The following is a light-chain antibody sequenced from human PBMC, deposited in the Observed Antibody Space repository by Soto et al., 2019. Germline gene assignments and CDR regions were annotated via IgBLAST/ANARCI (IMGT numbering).Light chain of an antibody. CDR2: GAS. CDR3: QQYGSSPWT. V-gene: IGKV3-20*01. Sequence: VLTQSPGTLSLSPGERATLSCRSSQSVSSSYLAWYQQKPGQAPRLIIYGASSRATGIPDRFSGSGSGTDFTLTISRLEPEDFAVYYCQQYGSSPWTFGQGTKVDIK. CDR1: QSVSSSY. J-gene: IGKJ1*01.